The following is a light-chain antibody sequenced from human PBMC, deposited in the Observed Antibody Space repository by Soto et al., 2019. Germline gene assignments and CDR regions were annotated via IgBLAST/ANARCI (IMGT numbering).Light chain of an antibody. J-gene: IGLJ3*02. CDR1: SGHSSYA. Sequence: QLVLTQSPSASASLGASVKLTCTLSSGHSSYAIAWHQQQPEKGPRYLMKLNSDGSHSKGDGSPDRFSGSSSGAERYLTISSLQSEDEADYYCQTLGTGIRVLGEGTKVTVL. CDR2: LNSDGSH. V-gene: IGLV4-69*01. CDR3: QTLGTGIRV.